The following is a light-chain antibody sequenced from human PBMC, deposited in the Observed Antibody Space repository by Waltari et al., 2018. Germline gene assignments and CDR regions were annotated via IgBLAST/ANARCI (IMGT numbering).Light chain of an antibody. CDR2: DAS. CDR3: QQYENLPYT. J-gene: IGKJ2*01. Sequence: DIQMTQSPSSLSASVGDRVTFTCQASQNIINYFNWYQQTPGKAPKLLIYDASNLATGVPSRFSGGGSGTDFSFTISNLHPEDIATYYCQQYENLPYTFGQGTKLEIK. V-gene: IGKV1-33*01. CDR1: QNIINY.